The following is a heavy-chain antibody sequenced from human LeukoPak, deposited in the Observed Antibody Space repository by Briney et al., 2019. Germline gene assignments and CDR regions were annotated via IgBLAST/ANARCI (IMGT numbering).Heavy chain of an antibody. CDR3: ARGWTYYYDSSGYYPPLY. J-gene: IGHJ4*02. V-gene: IGHV4-39*01. D-gene: IGHD3-22*01. CDR1: GGSISSSSYY. CDR2: IYYSGST. Sequence: SETLSLTCTVSGGSISSSSYYWGWIRQPPGKGLEWIGSIYYSGSTYYNPSLKSRVTISVDTSKNQFSLKLSSVTAADTAVYYCARGWTYYYDSSGYYPPLYWGQGTLVTVSS.